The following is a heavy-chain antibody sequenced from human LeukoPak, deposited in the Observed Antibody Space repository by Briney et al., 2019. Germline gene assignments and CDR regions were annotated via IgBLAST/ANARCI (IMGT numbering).Heavy chain of an antibody. CDR3: ARDGPAQMVDFDY. CDR1: GYTFSGTGWY. J-gene: IGHJ4*02. CDR2: IYPYTGAT. Sequence: ASVKVSCKASGYTFSGTGWYLYWLRQAPGQGLECLGWIYPYTGATHYAQKFQGRVAMTRDTSISTAYMELSRLRPDDTAVYYCARDGPAQMVDFDYWGQGTLVTVSS. V-gene: IGHV1-2*02. D-gene: IGHD3-10*01.